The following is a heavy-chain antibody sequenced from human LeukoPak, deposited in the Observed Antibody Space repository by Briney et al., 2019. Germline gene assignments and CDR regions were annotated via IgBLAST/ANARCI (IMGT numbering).Heavy chain of an antibody. Sequence: SEPLTLTCTVSRGSISSSRYYWGWIRQPPGKGLEWIASINYSGSTQYNPSLKIRITISVDTSKRQFSLKLNSVTAADTAVYYCARHETADWFDPWGQGTLVSVSS. CDR1: RGSISSSRYY. V-gene: IGHV4-39*01. J-gene: IGHJ5*02. CDR2: INYSGST. CDR3: ARHETADWFDP.